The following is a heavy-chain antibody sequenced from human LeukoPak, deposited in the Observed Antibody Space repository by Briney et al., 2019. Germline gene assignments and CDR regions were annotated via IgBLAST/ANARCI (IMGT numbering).Heavy chain of an antibody. V-gene: IGHV4-59*12. CDR2: IYYSGST. D-gene: IGHD3-10*01. Sequence: SETLSLTCTVSGGSISSYYWSWIRQPPGKGLEWIGYIYYSGSTTYNPSLKSRVTMSVDTSKNQFSLKLSSVTAADTAVYYCARDRANYYGSGEFDYWGQGTLVTVSS. CDR3: ARDRANYYGSGEFDY. J-gene: IGHJ4*02. CDR1: GGSISSYY.